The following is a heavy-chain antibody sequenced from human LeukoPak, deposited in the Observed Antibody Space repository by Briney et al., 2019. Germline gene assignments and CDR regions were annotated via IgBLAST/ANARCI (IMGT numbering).Heavy chain of an antibody. CDR3: ARHPHLSSSHAFDI. Sequence: SETLSLTCTVSGGSISSSSYYWGWIRQPPGKGLEWIGSIYYSGSTYYNPSLKSRVTISVDTSKNQFSLKLSSVTAADTAVYYCARHPHLSSSHAFDIWGQGTMVTVSS. V-gene: IGHV4-39*01. CDR1: GGSISSSSYY. D-gene: IGHD6-6*01. CDR2: IYYSGST. J-gene: IGHJ3*02.